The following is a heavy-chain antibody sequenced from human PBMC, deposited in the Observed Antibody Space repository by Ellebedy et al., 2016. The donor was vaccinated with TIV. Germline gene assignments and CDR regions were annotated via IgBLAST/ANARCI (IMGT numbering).Heavy chain of an antibody. V-gene: IGHV1-69*13. CDR2: IIAFFGTT. Sequence: ASVKVSCXASGGIFSSNAMSWVRQAPGQGLEWMGWIIAFFGTTNYAQKFQGRVTITADESTSTVYMKLSSLRSEDTAVYYCARGRGYNLESHFDYWGQGTVVIVSS. CDR1: GGIFSSNA. J-gene: IGHJ4*02. CDR3: ARGRGYNLESHFDY. D-gene: IGHD5-24*01.